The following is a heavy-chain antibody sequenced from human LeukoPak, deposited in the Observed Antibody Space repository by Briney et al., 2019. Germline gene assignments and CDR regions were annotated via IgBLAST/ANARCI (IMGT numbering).Heavy chain of an antibody. Sequence: PGRSLRLSCSASGFAFSTYAMHWVRQAPGKGLEWVAVISYDGSYKDYGDPVKGRFTLSRDNSKSTVFLEVSSLRAEDTAVYHCARARLQWEVRYPRFDSWGQGTLVTVSS. J-gene: IGHJ4*02. CDR3: ARARLQWEVRYPRFDS. CDR1: GFAFSTYA. CDR2: ISYDGSYK. V-gene: IGHV3-30*03. D-gene: IGHD1-26*01.